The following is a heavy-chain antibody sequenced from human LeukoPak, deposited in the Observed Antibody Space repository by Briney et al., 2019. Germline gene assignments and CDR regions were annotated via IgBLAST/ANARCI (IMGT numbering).Heavy chain of an antibody. D-gene: IGHD3-3*01. J-gene: IGHJ3*01. Sequence: PGRSLRLSCAASGFTFSDYAMHWVRQAPGKGLEWVAVLSYGGTNKYYADSVKGRFTISRDNSKNTMFLQMNSLRAEDTAVYHCARDRSGYAIDAFDFWGQGTMVTVSS. CDR3: ARDRSGYAIDAFDF. CDR1: GFTFSDYA. CDR2: LSYGGTNK. V-gene: IGHV3-30-3*01.